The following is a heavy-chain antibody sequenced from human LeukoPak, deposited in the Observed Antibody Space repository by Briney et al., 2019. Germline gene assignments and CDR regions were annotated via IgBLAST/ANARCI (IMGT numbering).Heavy chain of an antibody. Sequence: HTGGSLRLSCAASGFTVSSNYMSWVRQALGKGLEWVSVIYSGGSTYCADSVKGRFTISRDNSKNTLYLQMNSLRAEDTAVYYCARVERSPYYYGMDVWGQGTTVTVSS. CDR3: ARVERSPYYYGMDV. CDR1: GFTVSSNY. CDR2: IYSGGST. V-gene: IGHV3-53*01. J-gene: IGHJ6*02. D-gene: IGHD5-24*01.